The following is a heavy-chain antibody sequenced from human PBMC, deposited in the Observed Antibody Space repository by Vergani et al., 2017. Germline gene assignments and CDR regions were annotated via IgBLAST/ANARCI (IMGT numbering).Heavy chain of an antibody. V-gene: IGHV4-38-2*01. CDR1: GYSISSGYY. CDR3: AGQQLVGYYFDY. CDR2: IYHSEST. D-gene: IGHD6-13*01. J-gene: IGHJ4*02. Sequence: QVQLQESGPGLVKPSETLSLTCAVSGYSISSGYYWGWIRQPPGKGLEWIGSIYHSESTYYNPSLKSRVTISVDTSKNQFSLKLSSVTAADTAVYYCAGQQLVGYYFDYWGQGTLVTVSS.